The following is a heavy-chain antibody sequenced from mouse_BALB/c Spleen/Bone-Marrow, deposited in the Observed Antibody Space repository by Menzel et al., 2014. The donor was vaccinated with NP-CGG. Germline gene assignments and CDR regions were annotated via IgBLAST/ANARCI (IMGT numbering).Heavy chain of an antibody. V-gene: IGHV1-18*01. D-gene: IGHD1-1*01. J-gene: IGHJ3*01. Sequence: EVQLQQSGPELVKPGASMKISCKASGYSFAGYTMNWVKQSHGKNLKWIGLINHYNGGSSYNQKFKGKATLTVDKSSSTAYMELLSLTSEDSAVYYCAREGYGSSYGFAYWGQGTLVTVSA. CDR2: INHYNGGS. CDR1: GYSFAGYT. CDR3: AREGYGSSYGFAY.